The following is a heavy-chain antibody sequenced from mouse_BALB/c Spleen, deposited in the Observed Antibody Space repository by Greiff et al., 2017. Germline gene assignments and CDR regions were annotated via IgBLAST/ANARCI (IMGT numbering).Heavy chain of an antibody. CDR3: ASYGSRMYFDV. CDR1: GYTFTSYT. J-gene: IGHJ1*01. Sequence: QVQLQQSGAELARPGASVKMSCKASGYTFTSYTMHWVKQRPGQGLEWIGYINPSSGYTNYNQKFKDKATLTADKSSSTAYMQLSSLTSEDSAVYYCASYGSRMYFDVWGAGTTVTVSS. CDR2: INPSSGYT. V-gene: IGHV1-4*01. D-gene: IGHD1-1*01.